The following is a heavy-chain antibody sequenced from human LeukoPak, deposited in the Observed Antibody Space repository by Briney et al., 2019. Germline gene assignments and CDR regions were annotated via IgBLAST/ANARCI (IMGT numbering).Heavy chain of an antibody. Sequence: GGSLRLSCEASGFTFSSYSMNWVRQAPGKGLEWVSYISTSSTTIYYADSVKGRFTISRDNAKNSLYLQMNSLDTEDTAVYYCARDFDYWGQGTLVTVSS. CDR1: GFTFSSYS. V-gene: IGHV3-48*01. J-gene: IGHJ4*02. CDR3: ARDFDY. CDR2: ISTSSTTI.